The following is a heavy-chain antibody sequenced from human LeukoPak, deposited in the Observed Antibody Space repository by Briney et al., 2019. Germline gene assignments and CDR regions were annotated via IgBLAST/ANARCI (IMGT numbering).Heavy chain of an antibody. J-gene: IGHJ3*02. V-gene: IGHV1-8*02. CDR3: ATPFPGSGYYYSFDI. Sequence: ASVKVSCKASGYTFTGYYMHWVRQAPGQGLEWMGWINPNSGNTGYAQKFQGRVTMTRNTSISTAYMELSSLRSEDTAVYYCATPFPGSGYYYSFDIWGQGTMVTVSS. CDR2: INPNSGNT. CDR1: GYTFTGYY. D-gene: IGHD3-22*01.